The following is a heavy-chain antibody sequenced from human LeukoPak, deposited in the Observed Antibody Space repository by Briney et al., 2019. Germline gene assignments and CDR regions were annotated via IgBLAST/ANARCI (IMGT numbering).Heavy chain of an antibody. Sequence: SGPTLVNPTQTLTLTCIFSGFSLSTIEVGVAWIRQPPGKALEWLALIYGDDNKRYSPSLKSRLTITKDTSKNQVVLTMTNMDPVDTATYYCAHGSPGNLGFDVWGQGTTVTVSS. CDR2: IYGDDNK. J-gene: IGHJ6*02. V-gene: IGHV2-5*02. D-gene: IGHD2-15*01. CDR1: GFSLSTIEVG. CDR3: AHGSPGNLGFDV.